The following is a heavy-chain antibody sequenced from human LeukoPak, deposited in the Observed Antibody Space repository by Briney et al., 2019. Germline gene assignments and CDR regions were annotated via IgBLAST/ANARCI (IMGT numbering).Heavy chain of an antibody. CDR2: IYYSGST. Sequence: SETLSLTCTVSGGSISSYYWSWIRQPPGKGLEWIGYIYYSGSTNYNPSLKSRVTISVDTSKNQFSLELSSVTAADTAVYYCARANYIAARPYYFDYWGQGTLVTVSS. D-gene: IGHD6-6*01. V-gene: IGHV4-59*01. J-gene: IGHJ4*02. CDR3: ARANYIAARPYYFDY. CDR1: GGSISSYY.